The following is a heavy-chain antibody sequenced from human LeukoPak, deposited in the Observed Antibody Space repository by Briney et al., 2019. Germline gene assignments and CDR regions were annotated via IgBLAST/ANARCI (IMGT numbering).Heavy chain of an antibody. Sequence: GGSLRLSCAASGFTFSGYWMTWVRQAPGKALEWVANIRQDGRDKYYWDSVKGRFTISRDNAKNSVYLQMNSLRAEDTAIHYCVRDTGGSGSYPDYWGQGTLVTVSS. CDR1: GFTFSGYW. CDR2: IRQDGRDK. V-gene: IGHV3-7*01. D-gene: IGHD1-26*01. CDR3: VRDTGGSGSYPDY. J-gene: IGHJ4*02.